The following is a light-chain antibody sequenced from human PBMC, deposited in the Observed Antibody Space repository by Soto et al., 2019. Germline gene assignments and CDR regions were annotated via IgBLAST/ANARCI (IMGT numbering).Light chain of an antibody. J-gene: IGKJ4*01. V-gene: IGKV3-11*01. CDR3: QQRSNWPLT. CDR2: DAS. CDR1: QRVTSY. Sequence: EIVMTQSPATLSLSPGERATRSCRASQRVTSYLAWYQQSPGQAPRLLMYDASNRATGIPARFSGSGSGTDYTLTSSSLEHEDFSIYYCQQRSNWPLTFGGGTKVEI.